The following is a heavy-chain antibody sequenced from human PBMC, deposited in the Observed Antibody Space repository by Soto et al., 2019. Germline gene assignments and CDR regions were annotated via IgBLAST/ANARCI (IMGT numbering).Heavy chain of an antibody. CDR2: IYYSGST. CDR3: ARFGDRYYFDY. CDR1: GGSISSGDYY. J-gene: IGHJ4*02. Sequence: PSETLSLTCTVSGGSISSGDYYWSWIRQPPGKGLEWIGYIYYSGSTYYNPSLKSRVTISVDTSKNQFSLKLSSVTAADTAVYYCARFGDRYYFDYWGQGTLVTVSS. D-gene: IGHD4-17*01. V-gene: IGHV4-30-4*01.